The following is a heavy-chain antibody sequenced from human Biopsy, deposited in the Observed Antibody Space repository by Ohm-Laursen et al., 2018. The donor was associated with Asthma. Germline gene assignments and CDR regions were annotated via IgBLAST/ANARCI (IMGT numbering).Heavy chain of an antibody. Sequence: SLRLSCAASGFTFSNYGMHWVRQAPGKGLEWVAVISFDGSNKDFADSVKGRFTISRDNAKNSLYLQMNSLRAEDTAVYYCARDGPELPTELDYWGPGTLVTVSS. CDR1: GFTFSNYG. CDR3: ARDGPELPTELDY. D-gene: IGHD1-14*01. CDR2: ISFDGSNK. V-gene: IGHV3-30*03. J-gene: IGHJ4*02.